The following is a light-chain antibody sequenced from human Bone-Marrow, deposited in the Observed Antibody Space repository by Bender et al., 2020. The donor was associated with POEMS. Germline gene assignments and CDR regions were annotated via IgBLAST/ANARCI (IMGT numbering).Light chain of an antibody. V-gene: IGLV2-14*01. CDR3: CAYAGRNSHWV. Sequence: QSALTQPASVSGSRGQSITISCTGSASDVGGYEYVTWYQQHPGKAPKLIIYNVSNRPSGVSDRFSGSKSGNTASLTISGLQTEDEADYYCCAYAGRNSHWVFGGGTRLTVL. CDR2: NVS. J-gene: IGLJ3*02. CDR1: ASDVGGYEY.